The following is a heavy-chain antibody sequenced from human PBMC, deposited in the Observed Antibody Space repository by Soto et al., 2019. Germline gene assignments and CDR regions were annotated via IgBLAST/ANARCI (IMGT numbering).Heavy chain of an antibody. V-gene: IGHV3-23*01. J-gene: IGHJ4*02. D-gene: IGHD3-3*01. CDR3: AKTRFLEWLHYFDY. CDR1: GFTFSSYA. CDR2: ISGSGGST. Sequence: PGGSLRLSCAASGFTFSSYAVSWVRQAPGKGLEWVSAISGSGGSTYYADSVKGRFTISRDNSKNTLYLQMNSLRAEDTAVYYCAKTRFLEWLHYFDYWGQGTLVTVSS.